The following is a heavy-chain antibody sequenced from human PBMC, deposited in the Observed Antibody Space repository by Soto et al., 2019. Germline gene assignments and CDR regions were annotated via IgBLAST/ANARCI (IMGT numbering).Heavy chain of an antibody. CDR2: IDPSDSYT. D-gene: IGHD3-22*01. CDR1: GYSFTSYW. CDR3: ARATFYDSSGYYSVAFDI. J-gene: IGHJ3*02. V-gene: IGHV5-10-1*01. Sequence: GESLKISWKGSGYSFTSYWISWVRQMPGKGLEWMGRIDPSDSYTNYSPSFQGHVTISADKSISTAYLQWSSLKASDTAMYYCARATFYDSSGYYSVAFDIWGQATMVTVSS.